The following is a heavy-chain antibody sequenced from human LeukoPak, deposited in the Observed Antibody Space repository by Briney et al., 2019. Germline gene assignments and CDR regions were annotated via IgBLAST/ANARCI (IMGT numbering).Heavy chain of an antibody. V-gene: IGHV1-18*01. J-gene: IGHJ6*02. CDR2: ISAYNGNT. CDR3: ARDGPPPGVTVAKYYYYYGMDV. D-gene: IGHD4-23*01. Sequence: ASVKVSCKASGYTFTTYGFSWVRQAPGQGLEWMGWISAYNGNTNYAQRLQGRVTMTTDTSTSTAYMELRSLRSDDTAVYYCARDGPPPGVTVAKYYYYYGMDVWGQGTTVTVSS. CDR1: GYTFTTYG.